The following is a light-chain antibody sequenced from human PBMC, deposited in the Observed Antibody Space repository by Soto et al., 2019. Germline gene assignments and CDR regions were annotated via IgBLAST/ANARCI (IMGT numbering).Light chain of an antibody. Sequence: DTVLTQSPGTLSLSPGERATLSCRASQSVTSTYLAWYQHRPGQAPRLLIYGASTRATGIPDRFSGSGSGTDFTLTISRLVPEDCAVYYCQQYAYPPWTFGHGTKVEIK. CDR1: QSVTSTY. CDR2: GAS. J-gene: IGKJ1*01. V-gene: IGKV3-20*01. CDR3: QQYAYPPWT.